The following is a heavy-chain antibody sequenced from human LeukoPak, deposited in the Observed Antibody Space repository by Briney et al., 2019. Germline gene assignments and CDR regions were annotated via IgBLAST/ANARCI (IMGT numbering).Heavy chain of an antibody. CDR3: ARAESLEWLFEGY. D-gene: IGHD3-3*01. V-gene: IGHV1-69*04. J-gene: IGHJ4*02. CDR1: GGTFSSYA. Sequence: SVKVSCKASGGTFSSYAISWVRQAPGQGLEWMGRIIPILGIANYAQKFQGRVTITADKSTSTAYMELSSLRSEDTAVYYCARAESLEWLFEGYWGQGTLVTVSS. CDR2: IIPILGIA.